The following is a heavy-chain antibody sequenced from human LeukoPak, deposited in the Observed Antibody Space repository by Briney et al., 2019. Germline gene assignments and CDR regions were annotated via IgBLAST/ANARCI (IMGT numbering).Heavy chain of an antibody. CDR1: GFTFSDYS. CDR2: ISHDGTTK. CDR3: AKGGCSSATCYVNS. J-gene: IGHJ4*02. Sequence: PGGSLRLSCAASGFTFSDYSMHWVRQAPGKGPEWVAAISHDGTTKYYADSVKGRFTISRDNSKNTLYLQMNSLKADDTAVYSCAKGGCSSATCYVNSWGQGTLVTVSS. V-gene: IGHV3-30*18. D-gene: IGHD2-2*01.